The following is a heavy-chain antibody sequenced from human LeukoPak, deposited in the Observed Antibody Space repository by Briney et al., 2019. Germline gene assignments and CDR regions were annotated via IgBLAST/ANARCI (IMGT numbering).Heavy chain of an antibody. CDR1: GFTFSSYA. Sequence: GGSLRLSCAASGFTFSSYAMSWVRQAPGKGLEWVSAISGSGGSTYYADSVKGRFTISRDNSKNTLYLQMNSLRAEDTAVYYCAKDRTRYCSGGSCYSTPYWGQGTLVTVSS. D-gene: IGHD2-15*01. CDR3: AKDRTRYCSGGSCYSTPY. J-gene: IGHJ4*02. CDR2: ISGSGGST. V-gene: IGHV3-23*01.